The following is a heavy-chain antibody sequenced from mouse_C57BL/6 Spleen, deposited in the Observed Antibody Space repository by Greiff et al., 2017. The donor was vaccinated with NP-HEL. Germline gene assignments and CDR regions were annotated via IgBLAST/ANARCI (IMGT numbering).Heavy chain of an antibody. Sequence: EVQLQQSGPELVKPGASVKISCKASGYTFTDYYMNWVKQSHGKSLEWIGDINPNNGGTSYNQKFKGKATLTVDKSSSTAYMELRSLTSEDSAVYYCARRIMYYGSSSSGFAYWGQGTLVTVSA. CDR3: ARRIMYYGSSSSGFAY. CDR1: GYTFTDYY. CDR2: INPNNGGT. V-gene: IGHV1-26*01. D-gene: IGHD1-1*01. J-gene: IGHJ3*01.